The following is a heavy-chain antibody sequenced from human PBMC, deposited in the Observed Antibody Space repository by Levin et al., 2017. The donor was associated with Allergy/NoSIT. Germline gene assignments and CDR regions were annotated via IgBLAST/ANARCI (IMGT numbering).Heavy chain of an antibody. Sequence: GESLKISCAASGITFRSYGMHWVRQAPGKGLEWVAIIWYDGSNKYYADSVKGRFTISRDNSKSTLYLQMNSLRVEDTAVYYCATDRSESYFDYWGQGTAVTVSS. V-gene: IGHV3-33*01. CDR1: GITFRSYG. J-gene: IGHJ4*02. D-gene: IGHD6-19*01. CDR3: ATDRSESYFDY. CDR2: IWYDGSNK.